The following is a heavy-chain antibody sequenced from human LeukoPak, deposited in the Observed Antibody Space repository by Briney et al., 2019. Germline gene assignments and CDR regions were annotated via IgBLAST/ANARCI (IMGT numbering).Heavy chain of an antibody. V-gene: IGHV4-59*01. J-gene: IGHJ6*03. D-gene: IGHD1-26*01. CDR3: ATSGSYSSYYYYYMDV. Sequence: SETLSLTCTVSGGSISTYYWSWIRQPPGKGLEWIGYIYYSGSTSYNPSLKSRVTISVDTSKNQFSLKLSSVTAADTAVYYCATSGSYSSYYYYYMDVWGKGTTVTVSS. CDR1: GGSISTYY. CDR2: IYYSGST.